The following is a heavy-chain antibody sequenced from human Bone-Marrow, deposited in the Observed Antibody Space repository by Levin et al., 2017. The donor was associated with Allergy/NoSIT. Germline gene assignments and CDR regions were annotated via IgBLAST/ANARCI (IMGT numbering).Heavy chain of an antibody. CDR1: GLTVSSSS. D-gene: IGHD6-19*01. V-gene: IGHV3-21*01. J-gene: IGHJ6*02. CDR2: IGSSRSYI. CDR3: AREGAAVAGSIYGFDV. Sequence: GGSLRLSCAASGLTVSSSSMNWVRQAPGKGLEWVSSIGSSRSYIYYADSLKGRVTVSRDNAKNAVYLEMNSLSVEDTAVYFCAREGAAVAGSIYGFDVWGQGTTVTVSS.